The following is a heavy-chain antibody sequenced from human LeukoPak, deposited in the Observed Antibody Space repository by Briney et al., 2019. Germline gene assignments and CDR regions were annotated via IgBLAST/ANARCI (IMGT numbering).Heavy chain of an antibody. Sequence: SETLSLTCTVSGGSISSYYWSWIRQPPGKGLEWIGYIYYSGSTNYNPSLESRVTISVDTSKNQFSLKLSSVTAADTAVYYCARAITMVRGVNYYYMDVWGKGTTVTVSS. D-gene: IGHD3-10*01. V-gene: IGHV4-59*01. CDR2: IYYSGST. J-gene: IGHJ6*03. CDR3: ARAITMVRGVNYYYMDV. CDR1: GGSISSYY.